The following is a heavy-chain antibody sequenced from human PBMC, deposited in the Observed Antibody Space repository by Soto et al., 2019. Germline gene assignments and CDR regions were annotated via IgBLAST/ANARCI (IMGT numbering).Heavy chain of an antibody. V-gene: IGHV5-51*01. D-gene: IGHD6-13*01. J-gene: IGHJ6*02. Sequence: HGESLKISCKGSGYSFTSYWIGWVRQMPGEGLEWMGIIYPGDSDTRYSPSFQGQVTISADKSISTAYLQWSSLKASDTAMYYCARSGRAAAGTGGSYYYYGMDVWGQGTTVTVSS. CDR1: GYSFTSYW. CDR3: ARSGRAAAGTGGSYYYYGMDV. CDR2: IYPGDSDT.